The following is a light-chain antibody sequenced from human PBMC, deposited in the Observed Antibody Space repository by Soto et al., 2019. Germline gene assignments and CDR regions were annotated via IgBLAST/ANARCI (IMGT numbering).Light chain of an antibody. J-gene: IGLJ1*01. CDR2: EVS. V-gene: IGLV2-8*01. CDR3: SSYVGSNNLYV. Sequence: QSVLTQPPSASGSPGQSVTISCTGTSSDVGGHNYVSWYQQHPGKAPKLIIYEVSKRPSGVPDRFSGSKSGNTASLTVSGLQAEDEADYYCSSYVGSNNLYVFGTGTKVTVL. CDR1: SSDVGGHNY.